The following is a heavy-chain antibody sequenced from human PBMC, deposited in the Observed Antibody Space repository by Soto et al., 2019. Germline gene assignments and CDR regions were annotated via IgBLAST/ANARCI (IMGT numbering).Heavy chain of an antibody. CDR3: VRKRYQLPSSVLWLDP. CDR2: INHVVGT. Sequence: TLSLTFAVFGGFLSESYGAWLRQPPGKGLEWIGEINHVVGTTYNPSLKSRVTMSVDTSQNQFSLRLISVTAADTAMYFCVRKRYQLPSSVLWLDPWGQGTPVTVSS. J-gene: IGHJ5*02. D-gene: IGHD3-16*02. V-gene: IGHV4-34*01. CDR1: GGFLSESY.